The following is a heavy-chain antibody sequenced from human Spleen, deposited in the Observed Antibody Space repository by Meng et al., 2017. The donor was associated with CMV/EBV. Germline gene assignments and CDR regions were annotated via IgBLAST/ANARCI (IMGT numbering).Heavy chain of an antibody. V-gene: IGHV3-23*03. CDR3: AKDTRTGGVALCPTGYGMDV. D-gene: IGHD6-13*01. J-gene: IGHJ6*02. CDR2: IYSGGSST. CDR1: GFTFSSYS. Sequence: GESLKISCAASGFTFSSYSMSRVRQATGKGLEWVSVIYSGGSSTSYADPVKGRFTISRDNSKNTLFLQMNSLRAGDTAVSYDAKDTRTGGVALCPTGYGMDVWGQGTTVTVSS.